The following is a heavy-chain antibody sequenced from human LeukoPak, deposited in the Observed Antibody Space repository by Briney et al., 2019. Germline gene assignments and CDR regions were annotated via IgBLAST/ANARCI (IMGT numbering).Heavy chain of an antibody. Sequence: GGSLRLSCAASGFTFSSYSMNWVRQAPGKGLEWVSYISSSSSTIYYADSVKGRFTISRDNAKNSLYLQMNSLRAEDTAVYYCARDHYDYVWGSYRPYYFDYWGQGTLVTVSS. CDR3: ARDHYDYVWGSYRPYYFDY. CDR2: ISSSSSTI. V-gene: IGHV3-48*04. J-gene: IGHJ4*02. D-gene: IGHD3-16*02. CDR1: GFTFSSYS.